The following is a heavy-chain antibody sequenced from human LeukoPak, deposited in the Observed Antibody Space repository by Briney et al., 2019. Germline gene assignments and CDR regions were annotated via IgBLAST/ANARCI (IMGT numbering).Heavy chain of an antibody. CDR2: ITGSGGST. J-gene: IGHJ4*02. D-gene: IGHD3-10*01. CDR3: VYGSGIFRPYYFDY. Sequence: GGTLRLSCAASGFTFSSYGMSWVRQAPGKGLEWVSAITGSGGSTYYADSVKGRFTISRDNSKNTLSLQMNSLRAEDTAVYYCVYGSGIFRPYYFDYWGQGTLVTVSS. CDR1: GFTFSSYG. V-gene: IGHV3-23*01.